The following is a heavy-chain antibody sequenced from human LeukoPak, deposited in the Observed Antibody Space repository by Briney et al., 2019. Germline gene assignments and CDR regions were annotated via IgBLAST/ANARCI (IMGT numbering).Heavy chain of an antibody. CDR2: ISGSGGDT. CDR1: GFTFSNYA. V-gene: IGHV3-23*01. J-gene: IGHJ6*02. CDR3: AKVHYGGNHYYYGMDV. Sequence: PGGSLRLSCAASGFTFSNYAMNWVRQAPGKGLEWVSAISGSGGDTAYADSVKDRFTISRDNSENTLYLQMNSLRAEDTAVYYCAKVHYGGNHYYYGMDVWGQGTTVTVSS. D-gene: IGHD4-23*01.